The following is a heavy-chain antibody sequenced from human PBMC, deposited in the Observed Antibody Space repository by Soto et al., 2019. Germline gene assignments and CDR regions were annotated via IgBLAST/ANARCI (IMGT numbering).Heavy chain of an antibody. CDR1: GGSISSSSYY. J-gene: IGHJ4*02. D-gene: IGHD3-10*01. CDR2: IYYSGST. CDR3: ARRGSGSYSDY. Sequence: SETLSLTCTVSGGSISSSSYYWGWIRQPPGKGLEWIGSIYYSGSTYYNPSLKSRVTISVDTSKDQFSLKLSSVTAADTAVYYCARRGSGSYSDYWGQGTLVTVSS. V-gene: IGHV4-39*01.